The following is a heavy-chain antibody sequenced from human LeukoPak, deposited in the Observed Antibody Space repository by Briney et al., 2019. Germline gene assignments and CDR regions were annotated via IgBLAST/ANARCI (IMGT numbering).Heavy chain of an antibody. V-gene: IGHV4-59*01. Sequence: PSETLSLTCIVSGGSISSYYWSWIRQPPGKGLEWIGYIYYSGSTNYNPPLKSRVTISVDTSKNQFSLKLSSVTAADTAVYYCARARLPPGLFDPWGQGTLVTVSS. CDR1: GGSISSYY. D-gene: IGHD5-18*01. CDR3: ARARLPPGLFDP. J-gene: IGHJ5*02. CDR2: IYYSGST.